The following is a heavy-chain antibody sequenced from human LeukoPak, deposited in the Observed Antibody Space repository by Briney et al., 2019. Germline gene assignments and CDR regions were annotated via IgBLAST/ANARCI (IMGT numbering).Heavy chain of an antibody. CDR3: AKGYGYSSSWTSNYYFYGLAV. D-gene: IGHD6-13*01. CDR1: GLTLSTDA. V-gene: IGHV3-23*01. J-gene: IGHJ6*02. CDR2: ISDSDSGT. Sequence: GGSLRLSCAASGLTLSTDAMSWVRQAPGKGLEWVAGISDSDSGTYYADSVKGRFTISRDNSKNTLYLQMNSLRAEDTAVYYCAKGYGYSSSWTSNYYFYGLAVWGQGTTVTVSS.